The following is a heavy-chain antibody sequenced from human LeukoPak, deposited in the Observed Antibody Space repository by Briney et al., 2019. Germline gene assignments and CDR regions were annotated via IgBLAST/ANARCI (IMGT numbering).Heavy chain of an antibody. V-gene: IGHV4-34*01. CDR2: FNHSGST. CDR3: ARVSYYDSSGNRGAFDY. Sequence: PSETLSLTCAVYGGSFSGYYWSWIRQPPGKGLEWIGEFNHSGSTNYNPSLKSRVTISVDTSKNQFSLKLSSVTAADTAVYYCARVSYYDSSGNRGAFDYWGQGTLVTVSS. J-gene: IGHJ4*02. CDR1: GGSFSGYY. D-gene: IGHD3-22*01.